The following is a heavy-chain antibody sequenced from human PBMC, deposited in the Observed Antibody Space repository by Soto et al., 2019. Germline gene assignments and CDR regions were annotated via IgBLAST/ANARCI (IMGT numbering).Heavy chain of an antibody. J-gene: IGHJ4*02. Sequence: WGSMRVSWAAVGLTCISFGGRWVSQAPGKGLEWVAVISYDGSNKYYADSVKGRFTISRDNSKNTLYLQMNSLRAEDTAVYYCAKVIRYFDWLLHEIDYWGQRTLVTVSP. V-gene: IGHV3-30*18. CDR2: ISYDGSNK. D-gene: IGHD3-9*01. CDR1: GLTCISFG. CDR3: AKVIRYFDWLLHEIDY.